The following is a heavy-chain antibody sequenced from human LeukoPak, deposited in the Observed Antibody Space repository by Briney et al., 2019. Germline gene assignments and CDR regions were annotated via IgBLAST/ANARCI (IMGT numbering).Heavy chain of an antibody. CDR1: GFTFSSCA. J-gene: IGHJ4*02. D-gene: IGHD3-9*01. V-gene: IGHV3-23*01. CDR2: ISGSGGST. CDR3: AKDAAGDYDILTGYDY. Sequence: GGSLRLSCAASGFTFSSCAMSWVRQAPGKGLEWVSAISGSGGSTYYADSVKGRFTISRDNSKNTLYLQMNSLRAEDTAVYYCAKDAAGDYDILTGYDYWGQGTLVTVSS.